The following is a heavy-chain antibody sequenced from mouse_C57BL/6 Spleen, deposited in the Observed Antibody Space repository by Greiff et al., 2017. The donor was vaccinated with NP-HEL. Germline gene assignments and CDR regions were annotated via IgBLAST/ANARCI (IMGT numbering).Heavy chain of an antibody. Sequence: QVQLQQPGAELVRPGSSVKLSCKASGYTFTSYWMHWVKQRPIQGLEWIGNIDPSDSETHYNQKFKDKATLTVDKSSSTAYMQLSSLTSEDSAVYYCARSNYSFFYYAMDYWGKGTSVTVSS. CDR2: IDPSDSET. CDR3: ARSNYSFFYYAMDY. CDR1: GYTFTSYW. D-gene: IGHD1-3*01. J-gene: IGHJ4*01. V-gene: IGHV1-52*01.